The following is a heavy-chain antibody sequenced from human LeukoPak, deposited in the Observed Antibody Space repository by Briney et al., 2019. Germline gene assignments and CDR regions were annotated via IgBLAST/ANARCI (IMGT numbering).Heavy chain of an antibody. Sequence: SETLSLTCTVSGGYINSQYWSWIRQPPGKGLEWIGYIYYNGNTDYNPSLKSRVTISVDTSKNQFSLKLTSVTAADTAVYYCARDRNYLFDYWGQGTLVTVSS. V-gene: IGHV4-59*11. J-gene: IGHJ4*02. CDR1: GGYINSQY. CDR3: ARDRNYLFDY. D-gene: IGHD5-24*01. CDR2: IYYNGNT.